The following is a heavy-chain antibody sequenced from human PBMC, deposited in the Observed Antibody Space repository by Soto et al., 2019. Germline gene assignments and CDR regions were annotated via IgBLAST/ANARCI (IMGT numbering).Heavy chain of an antibody. J-gene: IGHJ5*02. CDR1: GYTFTSYG. D-gene: IGHD1-26*01. CDR2: ISAYNCNT. Sequence: QVQLVQSGAEVKKPGASVKVSCKASGYTFTSYGLSWVRQAPGQGLEWMGRISAYNCNTNYSQKLQGRVTMTTDTSASTAYMELRSLRSDDAAVYYWARVVGALGHWFDPWGQGTLVTVSS. V-gene: IGHV1-18*01. CDR3: ARVVGALGHWFDP.